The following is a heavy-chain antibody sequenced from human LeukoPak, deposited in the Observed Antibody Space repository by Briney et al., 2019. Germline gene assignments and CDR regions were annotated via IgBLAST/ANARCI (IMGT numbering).Heavy chain of an antibody. CDR3: ARSNYDFWSGYYWGDYYYGMDV. V-gene: IGHV3-23*01. Sequence: GGSLRLSCAASGFTFSSYAMSWVRQAPGKGLEWVSAVSGSGGSTYYADSVKGRFTISRDNAKNSLYLQMNSLRAEDTAVYYCARSNYDFWSGYYWGDYYYGMDVWGQGTTVTVSS. CDR1: GFTFSSYA. J-gene: IGHJ6*02. CDR2: VSGSGGST. D-gene: IGHD3-3*01.